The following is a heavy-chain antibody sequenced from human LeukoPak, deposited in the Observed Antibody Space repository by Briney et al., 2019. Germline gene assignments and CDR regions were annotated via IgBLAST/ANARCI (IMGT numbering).Heavy chain of an antibody. CDR2: MNPNSGNT. CDR1: GYTFTSYD. Sequence: GASVTVSFKASGYTFTSYDINWLRQPTGQGLEWMGWMNPNSGNTGYAQKFQGRVTITINTYISTAYSELSSLRSEDTAVYCCAMAEAGWFDPWGEGALGTVSS. J-gene: IGHJ5*02. D-gene: IGHD6-19*01. V-gene: IGHV1-8*01. CDR3: AMAEAGWFDP.